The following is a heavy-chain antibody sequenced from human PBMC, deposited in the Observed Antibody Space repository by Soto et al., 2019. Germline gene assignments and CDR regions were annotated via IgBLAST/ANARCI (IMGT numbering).Heavy chain of an antibody. J-gene: IGHJ5*02. Sequence: QVQLVQSGAEVKKPGASVKVSCKASGYTFTTHGISWVRQVPGQGLEWMGWVRGDNGHTNYAQSLQGRVTMTTDTSTNTAYMELRSLRSDDTAVYYCARDLGYCRSGTCSREWFDPSGQGTLVTVSS. CDR1: GYTFTTHG. V-gene: IGHV1-18*01. CDR2: VRGDNGHT. CDR3: ARDLGYCRSGTCSREWFDP. D-gene: IGHD2-15*01.